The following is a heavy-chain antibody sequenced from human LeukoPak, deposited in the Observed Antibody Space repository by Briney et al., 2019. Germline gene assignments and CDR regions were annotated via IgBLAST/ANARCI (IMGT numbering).Heavy chain of an antibody. CDR2: IYHRGTT. Sequence: SETLSLTCTVSGGSISSGDSYWSWIRQPPGKGLEWIGYIYHRGTTYYNPSLKSRVTTSLDTSTNQFSLKLNSVTAADTALYYCARDSSGYWVVDYWGQGILVTVSS. CDR1: GGSISSGDSY. V-gene: IGHV4-30-4*01. J-gene: IGHJ4*02. CDR3: ARDSSGYWVVDY. D-gene: IGHD3-22*01.